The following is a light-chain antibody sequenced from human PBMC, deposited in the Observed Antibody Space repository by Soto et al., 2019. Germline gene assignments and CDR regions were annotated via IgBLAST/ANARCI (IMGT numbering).Light chain of an antibody. V-gene: IGLV4-60*02. CDR3: ETWDSNTRV. Sequence: QSVLTQASSASASLESSVKLTCTLSSGHSSYIIAWHQQQPGKAPRHLMKVEGSGTYNKGSGVPDRFSGSTSGADRYLTISNLQFEDEADYYCETWDSNTRVFGGGTKLTVL. CDR1: SGHSSYI. J-gene: IGLJ3*02. CDR2: VEGSGTY.